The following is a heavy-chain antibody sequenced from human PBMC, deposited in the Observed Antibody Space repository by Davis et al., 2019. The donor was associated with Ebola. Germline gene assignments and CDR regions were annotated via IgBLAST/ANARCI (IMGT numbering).Heavy chain of an antibody. CDR1: GFTFSGSA. CDR3: TGTVAGVDY. D-gene: IGHD6-19*01. CDR2: IRSRANSYAT. Sequence: PGGSLRLSCAASGFTFSGSAMHWVRQASGKGLEWVGRIRSRANSYATAYAASVKGRFTISRDDSKNTAYLQMNSLKTEDTAVYYCTGTVAGVDYWGQGTLVTVSS. V-gene: IGHV3-73*01. J-gene: IGHJ4*02.